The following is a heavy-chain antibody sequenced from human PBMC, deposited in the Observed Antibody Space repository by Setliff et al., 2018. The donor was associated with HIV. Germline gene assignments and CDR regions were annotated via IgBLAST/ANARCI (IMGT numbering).Heavy chain of an antibody. Sequence: SETLSLTCSVAGDSLSSGTYYWGWIRQPPGKGLEWIGSVSYSGSTFYNPSLKSRVTISVDTSKNYFSLKLSSVTAADTAVYYCARVSANIYGEVWGQGMLVTVSS. CDR3: ARVSANIYGEV. CDR1: GDSLSSGTYY. J-gene: IGHJ1*01. CDR2: VSYSGST. V-gene: IGHV4-39*02. D-gene: IGHD3-10*01.